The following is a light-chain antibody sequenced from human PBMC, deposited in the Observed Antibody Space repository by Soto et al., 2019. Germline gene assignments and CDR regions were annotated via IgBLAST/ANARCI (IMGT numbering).Light chain of an antibody. CDR3: CSFAGSSTYV. V-gene: IGLV2-23*01. CDR1: SSDVGSSNL. Sequence: QSVLTQPASVSGSPGQSITISCTGTSSDVGSSNLVSWYQQHPGKAPKVMIYEGTQRPSGVSNRFSGSKSGNTASLTISGLQAEDEADYYCCSFAGSSTYVFGTGTKVTVL. CDR2: EGT. J-gene: IGLJ1*01.